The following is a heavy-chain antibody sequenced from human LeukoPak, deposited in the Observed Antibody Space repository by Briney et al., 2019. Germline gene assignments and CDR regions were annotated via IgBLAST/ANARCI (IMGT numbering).Heavy chain of an antibody. Sequence: GASVKVSCKASGGTFSSYAISWVRQAPGQGLEWMGGIIPIFGTANYAQKFQGRVTITADKSTSTAYMELSSLRSEDTAVYYCASSWGYSYGSCMDVWGKGTTVTVSS. CDR2: IIPIFGTA. CDR1: GGTFSSYA. D-gene: IGHD5-18*01. CDR3: ASSWGYSYGSCMDV. J-gene: IGHJ6*03. V-gene: IGHV1-69*06.